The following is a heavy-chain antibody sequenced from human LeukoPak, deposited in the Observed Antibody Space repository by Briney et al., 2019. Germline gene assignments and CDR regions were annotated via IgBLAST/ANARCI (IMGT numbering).Heavy chain of an antibody. CDR1: GGTFSSYA. CDR2: IIPLFGTA. V-gene: IGHV1-69*13. D-gene: IGHD3-10*01. J-gene: IGHJ6*02. CDR3: ARHGVVRGVMIYYYYGMDV. Sequence: ASVKVSCKTSGGTFSSYAISWVRQAPGQGLEWMGGIIPLFGTANYAQKFQGRVTITADESTSTAYMELSSLRSEDTAVYYCARHGVVRGVMIYYYYGMDVWGQGTTVTVSS.